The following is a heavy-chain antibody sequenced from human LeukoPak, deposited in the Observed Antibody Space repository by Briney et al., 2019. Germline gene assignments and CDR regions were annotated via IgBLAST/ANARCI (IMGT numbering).Heavy chain of an antibody. CDR1: GGSISSSSYY. CDR2: IYYSGST. CDR3: ARSPGYSSGWYDY. V-gene: IGHV4-61*01. D-gene: IGHD6-19*01. J-gene: IGHJ4*02. Sequence: SETLSLTCTVSGGSISSSSYYWSWIRQPPGKGLEWIGYIYYSGSTNYNPSLKSRVTISVDTSKNQFSLKLSSVTAADTAVYYCARSPGYSSGWYDYWGQGTLVTVSS.